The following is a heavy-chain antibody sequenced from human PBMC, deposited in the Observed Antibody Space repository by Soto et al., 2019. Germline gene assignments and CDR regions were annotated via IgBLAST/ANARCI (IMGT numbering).Heavy chain of an antibody. D-gene: IGHD2-2*01. CDR3: ARDRPDGYCSSTSCYAVESNWYFDL. Sequence: QVQLQESGPGLVKPSETLSLTCTVSGGSISSYYWSWIRQPPGKGLEWIGYIYYSGSTNYNPSLKSRVTEAVDTSKSQFSLKLSSVIAADTAVYYCARDRPDGYCSSTSCYAVESNWYFDLWGRGFLVTVSA. J-gene: IGHJ2*01. CDR1: GGSISSYY. V-gene: IGHV4-59*01. CDR2: IYYSGST.